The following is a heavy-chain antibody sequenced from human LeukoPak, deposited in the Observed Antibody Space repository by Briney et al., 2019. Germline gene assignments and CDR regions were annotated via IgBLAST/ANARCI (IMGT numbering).Heavy chain of an antibody. Sequence: GASVKVSCKVSGYTFTGYYIHWVRQAPGQGLEWMGWISAYNGNTNYAQKLQGRVTMTTDTSTSTAYMELRSLRSDDTAVYYCARVGSLYGDPIDYWGQGTLVTVSS. V-gene: IGHV1-18*04. CDR1: GYTFTGYY. CDR3: ARVGSLYGDPIDY. D-gene: IGHD4-17*01. J-gene: IGHJ4*02. CDR2: ISAYNGNT.